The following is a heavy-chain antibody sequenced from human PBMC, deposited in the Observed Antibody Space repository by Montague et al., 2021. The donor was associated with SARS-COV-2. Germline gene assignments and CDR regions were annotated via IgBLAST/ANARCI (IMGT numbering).Heavy chain of an antibody. V-gene: IGHV3-23*03. CDR2: IYSGGSST. CDR3: AKVKHVDYDFWSGYRGGYFDS. Sequence: SLRLSCAASGFTFSSYAMSWVRQAPGKGLEWVSVIYSGGSSTYYADSVKGRFTISRDNSKNTLYLQMNSLRAEDTAVHYCAKVKHVDYDFWSGYRGGYFDSWGQGTLVTVSS. D-gene: IGHD3-3*01. J-gene: IGHJ4*02. CDR1: GFTFSSYA.